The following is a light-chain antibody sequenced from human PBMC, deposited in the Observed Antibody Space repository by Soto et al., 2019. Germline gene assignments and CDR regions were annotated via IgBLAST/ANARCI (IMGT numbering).Light chain of an antibody. CDR2: LNSDGSH. CDR1: SGHSSYA. Sequence: QSVLTQSPSASASLGASVKLTCTLSSGHSSYAIAWHQQQPEKGPRYLMKLNSDGSHSKGDGIPDPFSGSSSGAERYLTISSLQSEDEADYYCQTWGTGIRVFGGGTQLTVL. V-gene: IGLV4-69*01. CDR3: QTWGTGIRV. J-gene: IGLJ3*02.